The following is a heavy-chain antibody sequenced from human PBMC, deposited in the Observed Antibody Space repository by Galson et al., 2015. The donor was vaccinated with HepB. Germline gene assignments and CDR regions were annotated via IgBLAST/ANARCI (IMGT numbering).Heavy chain of an antibody. V-gene: IGHV3-23*01. J-gene: IGHJ4*02. CDR1: GFTFSDYA. CDR3: AKAIVGATRSFDS. Sequence: SLRLSCAASGFTFSDYAMSWVRQTPGKGLEWVSTVSGSGDNRYYADSVKGRFTIYRDSSQNSVFLHMGSLRVEDTAVYYCAKAIVGATRSFDSWGQGALVTVSS. CDR2: VSGSGDNR. D-gene: IGHD1-26*01.